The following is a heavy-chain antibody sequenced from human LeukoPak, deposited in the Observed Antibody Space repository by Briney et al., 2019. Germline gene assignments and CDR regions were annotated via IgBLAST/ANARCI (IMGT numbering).Heavy chain of an antibody. J-gene: IGHJ6*02. CDR1: GFTFSSYA. Sequence: PGGSLRHSCSASGFTFSSYAMSWVRQAPGKGLEWVAVISYDGSNKYYADSVKGRFTISRDNSKNTLYLQMNSPRAEDTAVYYCARAPDPGLYYYYGMDVWGQGTTVTVSS. CDR2: ISYDGSNK. CDR3: ARAPDPGLYYYYGMDV. V-gene: IGHV3-30-3*01.